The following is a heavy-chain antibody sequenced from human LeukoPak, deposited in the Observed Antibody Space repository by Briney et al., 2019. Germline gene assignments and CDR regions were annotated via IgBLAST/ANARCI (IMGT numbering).Heavy chain of an antibody. D-gene: IGHD3-10*01. CDR1: GYIYTRYG. CDR3: TRGPEWFGVNVDY. CDR2: ISAYNGNT. V-gene: IGHV1-18*01. Sequence: GASVKVSCKASGYIYTRYGINWVRQAPGQGLERLGWISAYNGNTKYAQKLQGRVTMTTDTSTSTAHMELRSLRTDDTAVYYCTRGPEWFGVNVDYWGQGTLVTVSS. J-gene: IGHJ4*02.